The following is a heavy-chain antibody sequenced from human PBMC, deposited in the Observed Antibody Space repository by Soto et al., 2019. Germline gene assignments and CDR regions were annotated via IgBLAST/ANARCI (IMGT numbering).Heavy chain of an antibody. V-gene: IGHV3-23*01. CDR2: ISGSGGST. CDR1: GFTFSSYA. J-gene: IGHJ4*02. Sequence: EVQLLESGGGLVQPGGSLRLSCAASGFTFSSYAMRWVRKAPVKGLEWVSAISGSGGSTYYADSVKGRFTISRDNSKNTLYLQMNSLRAEDTAVYYCARRVSGSYYDYWGQGTLVTVSS. D-gene: IGHD1-26*01. CDR3: ARRVSGSYYDY.